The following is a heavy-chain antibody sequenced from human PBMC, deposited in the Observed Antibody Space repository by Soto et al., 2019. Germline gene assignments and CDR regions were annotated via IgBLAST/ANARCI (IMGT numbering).Heavy chain of an antibody. D-gene: IGHD4-17*01. V-gene: IGHV3-23*01. J-gene: IGHJ4*02. CDR2: IHGGGNSA. Sequence: EVQLLESGGDLVQPGRSLRLSCAASGFTFSGYAMSWVRQAPGKGLEWVSVIHGGGNSAYYADSVKGRFTISRDNSKNALDLQVSSLRGEDTAGYYCAKNRGPVTTSLPVDYWGQGTLVTVSS. CDR3: AKNRGPVTTSLPVDY. CDR1: GFTFSGYA.